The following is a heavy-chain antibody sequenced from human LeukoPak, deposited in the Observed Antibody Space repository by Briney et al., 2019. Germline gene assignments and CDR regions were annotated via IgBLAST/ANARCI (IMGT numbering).Heavy chain of an antibody. D-gene: IGHD3-16*01. CDR3: ARGDGLDV. V-gene: IGHV3-7*03. CDR2: INHNGNVN. CDR1: GFTFSSYC. Sequence: GGSLRLSCAASGFTFSSYCMNWARQAPGKGLEWVASINHNGNVNYYVDSVKGRFTISRDNAKNSLYPQMSNLRAEDTAVYFCARGDGLDVWGQGATVTVSS. J-gene: IGHJ6*02.